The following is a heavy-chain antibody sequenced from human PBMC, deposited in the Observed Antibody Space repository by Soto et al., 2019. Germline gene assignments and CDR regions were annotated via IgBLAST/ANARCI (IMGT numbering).Heavy chain of an antibody. J-gene: IGHJ4*02. CDR3: AGSREGYNYYFDY. CDR2: IYPGDSDT. Sequence: GESLKISLKGSGYSFTSYWIGWLRQMPGKGLEWMVIIYPGDSDTRYSPSFQGQVTISADKSISTAYLQWSSLKASDTAMYYCAGSREGYNYYFDYAARGTLVHVSS. CDR1: GYSFTSYW. V-gene: IGHV5-51*01. D-gene: IGHD5-12*01.